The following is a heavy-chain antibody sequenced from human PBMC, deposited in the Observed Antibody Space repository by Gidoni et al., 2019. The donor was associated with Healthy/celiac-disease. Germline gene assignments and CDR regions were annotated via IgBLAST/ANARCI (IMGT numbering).Heavy chain of an antibody. CDR1: GGSFSGYY. Sequence: QVQLQQWGAGLLKPSETLSLTCAVYGGSFSGYYWSWIRQPPGKGLEWIGEINHSGSTNYNPSLKSRVTISVDTSKNQFSLKLSSVTAADTAVYYCAIRKDIVVVPAAIGGWFDPWGQGTLVTVSS. CDR2: INHSGST. D-gene: IGHD2-2*01. J-gene: IGHJ5*02. V-gene: IGHV4-34*01. CDR3: AIRKDIVVVPAAIGGWFDP.